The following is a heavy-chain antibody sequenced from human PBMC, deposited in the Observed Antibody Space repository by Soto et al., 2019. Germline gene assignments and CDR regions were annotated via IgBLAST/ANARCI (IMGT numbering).Heavy chain of an antibody. CDR2: ISAYNGNT. Sequence: ASVKVSCKASGYTFTSYGISWVRQAPGQGLEWMGWISAYNGNTNYAQKPQGRVTMTTDTSTSTAYMELRSLRSDDTAVYYCARDDSSGWFDAFDIWGQGTMVTVSS. V-gene: IGHV1-18*01. CDR3: ARDDSSGWFDAFDI. D-gene: IGHD6-19*01. CDR1: GYTFTSYG. J-gene: IGHJ3*02.